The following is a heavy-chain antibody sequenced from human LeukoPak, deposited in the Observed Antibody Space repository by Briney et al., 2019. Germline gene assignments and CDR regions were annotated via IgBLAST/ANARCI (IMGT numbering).Heavy chain of an antibody. D-gene: IGHD1-26*01. CDR3: ARGGWELLFDP. Sequence: SETLSLTCAVYGGSFSGYYWTWIRQPPGQGLEWIGEMNHSGSANYNPSLKSRVTISVDTSKNQCSLRLSSVTAADTAVYYCARGGWELLFDPWGQGTLVTVSS. CDR1: GGSFSGYY. CDR2: MNHSGSA. J-gene: IGHJ5*02. V-gene: IGHV4-34*01.